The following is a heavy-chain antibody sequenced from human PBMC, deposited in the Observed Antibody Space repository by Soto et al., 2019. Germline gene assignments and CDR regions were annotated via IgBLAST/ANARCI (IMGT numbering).Heavy chain of an antibody. CDR1: GFTFNNYV. CDR2: ITDSGDDT. J-gene: IGHJ4*02. Sequence: VQLLESGGGLVQPGGSLRLSCAASGFTFNNYVMGWVRQAPGKGLEWVSAITDSGDDTYYIDSVKGRFTISRDNSKSTLYLQMNSLRAEDTAIYYCAKLGSSSWSPHYYFDYWGQGTLVTVSS. D-gene: IGHD2-2*01. V-gene: IGHV3-23*01. CDR3: AKLGSSSWSPHYYFDY.